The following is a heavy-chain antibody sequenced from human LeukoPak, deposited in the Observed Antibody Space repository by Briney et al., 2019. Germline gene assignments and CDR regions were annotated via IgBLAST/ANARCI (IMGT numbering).Heavy chain of an antibody. Sequence: SETLSLTCSVSDASISNYYWNWIRQPAGKGLEWIGRLYTSGSTNYNPSLKSRVTMSVDTSKNQFSLKLRSVTAADTAVYYCARGYPTRWLGLKTYYMDVWGKGTTVTVSS. J-gene: IGHJ6*03. D-gene: IGHD6-19*01. V-gene: IGHV4-4*07. CDR2: LYTSGST. CDR1: DASISNYY. CDR3: ARGYPTRWLGLKTYYMDV.